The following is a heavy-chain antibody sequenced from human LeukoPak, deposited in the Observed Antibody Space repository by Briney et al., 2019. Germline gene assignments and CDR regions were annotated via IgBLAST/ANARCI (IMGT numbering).Heavy chain of an antibody. J-gene: IGHJ4*02. CDR3: AKMRGMPREAYHFDR. CDR1: GFNFNIYT. CDR2: VGSGGTR. D-gene: IGHD1-26*01. Sequence: GGSLRLSCAASGFNFNIYTMSWVRQAQGKGLEWISAVGSGGTRYYADSVKGRFTISRDNSANTVSLQMDSLRADDTAMYYCAKMRGMPREAYHFDRWGQGTLVTVSS. V-gene: IGHV3-23*01.